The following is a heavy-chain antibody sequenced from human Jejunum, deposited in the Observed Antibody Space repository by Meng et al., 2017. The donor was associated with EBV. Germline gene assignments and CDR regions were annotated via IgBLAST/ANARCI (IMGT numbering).Heavy chain of an antibody. CDR2: INGDGSRT. Sequence: VQMVESVGGLIQPGGALRLSGAASGFTFSGFWMYWVRQVPGKGLVWISRINGDGSRTTYADSVKDRFTISRDNAKNTLYLQMNSLRAEDTAVYYCAKDRNYYIDYWGQGTLVTVSS. V-gene: IGHV3-74*01. CDR1: GFTFSGFW. CDR3: AKDRNYYIDY. J-gene: IGHJ4*02.